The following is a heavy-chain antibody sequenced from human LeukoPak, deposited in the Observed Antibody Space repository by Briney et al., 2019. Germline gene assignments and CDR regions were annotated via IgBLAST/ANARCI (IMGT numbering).Heavy chain of an antibody. D-gene: IGHD3-22*01. CDR3: ARVRGYDTSDFDY. Sequence: GGSLRLSCAASGCTFSSFWMHWVRQAPGKGLVWVSRLNTGGSSTTYADFVKGRFTISRDNAKNTLYLQMNSLRVEDTAMYYCARVRGYDTSDFDYWGQGTLVTVSS. V-gene: IGHV3-74*01. CDR1: GCTFSSFW. J-gene: IGHJ4*02. CDR2: LNTGGSST.